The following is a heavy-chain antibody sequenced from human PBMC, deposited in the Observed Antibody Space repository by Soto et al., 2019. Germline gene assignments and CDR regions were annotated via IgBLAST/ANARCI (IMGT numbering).Heavy chain of an antibody. CDR3: ARQRTSVVTQAYFDS. CDR2: IYYSGST. J-gene: IGHJ4*02. D-gene: IGHD2-21*02. V-gene: IGHV4-39*01. Sequence: SETLSLTCTVTGDSINNRSYYWGWIHQPPGKGLEWIGSIYYSGSTYNNPSLKSRVSMSVDTSKNQFSLKLRSVTAADTALYYCARQRTSVVTQAYFDSWGQGSLVTVSS. CDR1: GDSINNRSYY.